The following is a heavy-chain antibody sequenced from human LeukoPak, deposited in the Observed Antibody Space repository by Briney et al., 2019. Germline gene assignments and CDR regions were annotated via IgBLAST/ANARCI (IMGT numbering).Heavy chain of an antibody. D-gene: IGHD3-3*01. CDR2: IDSSGTKT. J-gene: IGHJ4*02. V-gene: IGHV3-23*01. CDR3: AKDETGFLNYFHY. Sequence: GGSLRLSCAASGFTFSSYTMSWVRQAPGKGLSWVSGIDSSGTKTTYADSVKGRFTISRDNPRNTLYLQMNSLRAEDTAVYYCAKDETGFLNYFHYWGQGALVTVSS. CDR1: GFTFSSYT.